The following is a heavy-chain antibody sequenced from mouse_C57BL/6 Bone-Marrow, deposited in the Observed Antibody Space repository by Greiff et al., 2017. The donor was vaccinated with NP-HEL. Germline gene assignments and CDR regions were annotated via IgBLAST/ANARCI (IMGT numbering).Heavy chain of an antibody. CDR2: IRHKANGYTT. CDR3: ARLYYGNYGFAY. J-gene: IGHJ3*01. Sequence: EVKLVESGGGLVQPGGSLSLSCAASGFTFTDYYMSWVRQPPGKALEWLGFIRHKANGYTTEYSASVKGRFTISRDNSQSILYLQMNALRAEDSATYYCARLYYGNYGFAYWGQGTLVTVSA. D-gene: IGHD2-1*01. V-gene: IGHV7-3*01. CDR1: GFTFTDYY.